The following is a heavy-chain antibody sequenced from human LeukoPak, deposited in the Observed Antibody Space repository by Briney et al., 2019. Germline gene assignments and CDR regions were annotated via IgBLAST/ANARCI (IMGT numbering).Heavy chain of an antibody. D-gene: IGHD2-2*01. CDR2: IRSDGSTK. Sequence: GGSLRLSCAASGFTFSTYGMHWVRQAPGKGLEWVAFIRSDGSTKYYADSVKGRFTISRDNSKDTLYLQMNGLRAEDTAVFYCAKDLPTPYFDSWGQGTLVTVSS. J-gene: IGHJ4*02. V-gene: IGHV3-30*02. CDR3: AKDLPTPYFDS. CDR1: GFTFSTYG.